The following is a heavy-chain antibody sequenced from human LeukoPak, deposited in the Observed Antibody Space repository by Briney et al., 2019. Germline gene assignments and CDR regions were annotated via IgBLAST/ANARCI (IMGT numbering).Heavy chain of an antibody. CDR1: GFTFSSYA. J-gene: IGHJ4*02. D-gene: IGHD4-17*01. V-gene: IGHV3-23*01. Sequence: GGSLRLSCAASGFTFSSYAMSWVRQAPGKGLEWVSVISGSGGSTDYADSVKGRFTISRDNSKNTLYLQMNSLRAEDTAVYYCTRAGMMTTVTTTPFDYWGQGTLVTVSS. CDR2: ISGSGGST. CDR3: TRAGMMTTVTTTPFDY.